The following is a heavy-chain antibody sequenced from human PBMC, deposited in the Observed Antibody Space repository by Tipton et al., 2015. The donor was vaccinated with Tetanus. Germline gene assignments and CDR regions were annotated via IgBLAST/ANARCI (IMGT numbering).Heavy chain of an antibody. D-gene: IGHD5-12*01. CDR1: GYTFTGYY. CDR3: ARVRRGATTDLDY. Sequence: QLVQSGAEVKKPGASMKVSCKASGYTFTGYYVHWVRQAPGQGLEWMGWIGAFSGNIHNAQKFQGRVTMTTDTSTNTAYMELRSLTSDDTAVYYCARVRRGATTDLDYWGQGTLVTVSS. J-gene: IGHJ4*02. CDR2: IGAFSGNI. V-gene: IGHV1-18*04.